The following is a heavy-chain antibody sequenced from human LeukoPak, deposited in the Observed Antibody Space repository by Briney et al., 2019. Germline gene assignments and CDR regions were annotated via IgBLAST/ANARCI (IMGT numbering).Heavy chain of an antibody. J-gene: IGHJ4*02. D-gene: IGHD6-13*01. CDR1: GYTFTSYG. CDR3: ARDLSPISGAAGIDY. Sequence: GPVKFSCKASGYTFTSYGISWVRQAPGQGLEWMGWISAYNGNTNYAQKLQGRVTMTTDTSTSTAYMELRSLRSDDTAVYYCARDLSPISGAAGIDYWGQGTLVTVSS. CDR2: ISAYNGNT. V-gene: IGHV1-18*01.